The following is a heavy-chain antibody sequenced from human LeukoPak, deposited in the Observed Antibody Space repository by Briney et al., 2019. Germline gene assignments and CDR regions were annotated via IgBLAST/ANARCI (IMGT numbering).Heavy chain of an antibody. CDR3: ARGRYCSSTSCYVPSPHFDY. D-gene: IGHD2-2*01. CDR2: IIPIFGTA. CDR1: GGTFSSYA. V-gene: IGHV1-69*01. J-gene: IGHJ4*02. Sequence: ASVKVSCKASGGTFSSYAISWVRQAPGQGLEWMGGIIPIFGTANYAQKFQGRVTITADESTSTAYMDLSSLRSEDTAVYYCARGRYCSSTSCYVPSPHFDYWGQGTLVTVSS.